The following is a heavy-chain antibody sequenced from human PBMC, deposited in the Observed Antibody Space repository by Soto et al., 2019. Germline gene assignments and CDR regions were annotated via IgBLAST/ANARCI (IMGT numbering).Heavy chain of an antibody. J-gene: IGHJ4*02. D-gene: IGHD3-10*01. CDR2: ISGSGGST. Sequence: GGSLRLSCAASGFTFISYAMSWVRQAPGKGLEWVSAISGSGGSTYYADSVKGRFTISRDNSKNTLYLQMNSLRAEDTAVYYCAKAHGLRGSSGNFDYWGQGTLVTVSS. CDR3: AKAHGLRGSSGNFDY. V-gene: IGHV3-23*01. CDR1: GFTFISYA.